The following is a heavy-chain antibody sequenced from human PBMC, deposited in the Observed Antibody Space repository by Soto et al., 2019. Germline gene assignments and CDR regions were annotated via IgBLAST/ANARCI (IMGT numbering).Heavy chain of an antibody. V-gene: IGHV3-30-3*01. D-gene: IGHD3-9*01. CDR1: GFTFSSYA. CDR3: ARDGHVLLYFDWLSPGGDYYYGMDV. CDR2: ISYDGSNK. J-gene: IGHJ6*02. Sequence: GGSLRLSCAASGFTFSSYAMHWVRQAPGKGLEWVAVISYDGSNKYYADSVKGRFTISRDNSKNTLYLQMNSLRAEDTAVYYCARDGHVLLYFDWLSPGGDYYYGMDVWGQGTTVTVSS.